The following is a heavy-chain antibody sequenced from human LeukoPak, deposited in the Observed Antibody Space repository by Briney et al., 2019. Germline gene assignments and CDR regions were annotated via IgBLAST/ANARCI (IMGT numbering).Heavy chain of an antibody. D-gene: IGHD6-19*01. CDR2: ISAYNGNT. V-gene: IGHV1-18*01. Sequence: ASVKVSCKASGYTFTSYGISWVRQAPGQGLEWMGWISAYNGNTNYAQKLQGRVTMTTDTSTSTAYMELRSLRSDDTAVYYCARDLRPYLAVADAFDYWGQGTLVTVSS. CDR1: GYTFTSYG. J-gene: IGHJ4*02. CDR3: ARDLRPYLAVADAFDY.